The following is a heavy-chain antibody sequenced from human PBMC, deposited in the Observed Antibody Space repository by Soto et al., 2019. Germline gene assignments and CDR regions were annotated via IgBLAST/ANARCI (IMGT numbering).Heavy chain of an antibody. CDR1: GGSISGNY. CDR3: ARDLWGYCGTDCYPLDV. CDR2: MYNTWST. D-gene: IGHD2-21*02. V-gene: IGHV4-59*01. J-gene: IGHJ6*02. Sequence: SETLSPTCTVSGGSISGNYWSWIRQPPGKGLEWIGYMYNTWSTVYNPSFKSRVTISVDTSKNQFSLKLNSVTAADTAVYYCARDLWGYCGTDCYPLDVWGQGTTVT.